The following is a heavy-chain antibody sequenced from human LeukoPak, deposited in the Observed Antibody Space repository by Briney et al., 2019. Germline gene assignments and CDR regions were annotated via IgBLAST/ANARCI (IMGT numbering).Heavy chain of an antibody. J-gene: IGHJ6*03. Sequence: PGGSLRLSCAASGFTFSSYSMNWVRQAPGKGLEWVSSISSSSSYIYYADSVKGRFTISRDNAKNSLYLQMNSLRAEDTAVYYCARAREKSPPPKDYYYMDVWGKGTTVTVSS. CDR3: ARAREKSPPPKDYYYMDV. CDR2: ISSSSSYI. D-gene: IGHD1-14*01. V-gene: IGHV3-21*01. CDR1: GFTFSSYS.